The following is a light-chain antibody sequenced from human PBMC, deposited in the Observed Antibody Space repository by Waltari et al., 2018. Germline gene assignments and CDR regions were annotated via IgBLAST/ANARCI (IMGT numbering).Light chain of an antibody. CDR1: QRIGTS. Sequence: DIQVTQSPSSLSASVGDRVTITCRASQRIGTSLSWYQHKPGEAPKLLIYAASRLQSGVPSRFSGRGSGTYFTLTVSSLQPEDFATYYGKQSYSTPWPFGQGAKVENK. J-gene: IGKJ1*01. CDR2: AAS. CDR3: KQSYSTPWP. V-gene: IGKV1-39*01.